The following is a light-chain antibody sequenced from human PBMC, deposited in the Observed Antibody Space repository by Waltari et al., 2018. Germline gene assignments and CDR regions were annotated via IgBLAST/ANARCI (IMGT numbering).Light chain of an antibody. CDR3: QQYDNLPPRT. Sequence: DIQMTQSPSSLSASVGDRVTITCQASQDISNYLNWYQQKPGKAPKLLIYDASNLETGVPSRFSGRGSGTDFTFTISSLQPEDIATYYCQQYDNLPPRTFGQGTKLEIK. CDR2: DAS. CDR1: QDISNY. V-gene: IGKV1-33*01. J-gene: IGKJ2*01.